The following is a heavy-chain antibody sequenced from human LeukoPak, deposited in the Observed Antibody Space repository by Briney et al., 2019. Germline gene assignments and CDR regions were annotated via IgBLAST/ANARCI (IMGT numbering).Heavy chain of an antibody. Sequence: PSETLSLTCAVYGGSFSGYYWSWIRQPPGKGLEWIGEINHSGSTNYNPSLKSRVTISVDTSKNQFSLNLSSVTAADTAVYYCAKRPIRINWFDPWDQGTLVTVSS. J-gene: IGHJ5*02. CDR1: GGSFSGYY. CDR2: INHSGST. D-gene: IGHD3-3*02. V-gene: IGHV4-34*01. CDR3: AKRPIRINWFDP.